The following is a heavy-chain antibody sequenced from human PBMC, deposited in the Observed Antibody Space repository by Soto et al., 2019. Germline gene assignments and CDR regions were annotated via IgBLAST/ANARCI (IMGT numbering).Heavy chain of an antibody. V-gene: IGHV1-24*01. CDR2: FDPEDGET. J-gene: IGHJ5*02. Sequence: ASVKVSCKVSGHTLSDFSMHWVRQAPGKGLEWMGGFDPEDGETIYAQKFQGRVTMTEDTSTDTAYMELSSLRSEDTAVYYCATLWFGELKGPFDPWGQGTLVTVSS. D-gene: IGHD3-10*01. CDR1: GHTLSDFS. CDR3: ATLWFGELKGPFDP.